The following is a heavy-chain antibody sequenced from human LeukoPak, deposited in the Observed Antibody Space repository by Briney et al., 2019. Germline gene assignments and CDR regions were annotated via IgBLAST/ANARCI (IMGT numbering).Heavy chain of an antibody. D-gene: IGHD2-2*01. CDR1: GFTFSSYG. CDR3: AKSGCSSTSCYGLFSGWFDP. CDR2: ISNDGSKK. V-gene: IGHV3-30*18. Sequence: GGSLRLSCAASGFTFSSYGMHWVRQAPGKGLDWVAVISNDGSKKYYADSVKGRFTISRDSSKNTLSLQVSSLRTEDTAVYYCAKSGCSSTSCYGLFSGWFDPWGQGTLVTVSS. J-gene: IGHJ5*02.